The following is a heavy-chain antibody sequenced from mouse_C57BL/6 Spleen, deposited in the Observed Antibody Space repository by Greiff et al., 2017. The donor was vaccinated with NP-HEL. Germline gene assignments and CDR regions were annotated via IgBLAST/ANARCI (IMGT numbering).Heavy chain of an antibody. V-gene: IGHV1-69*01. CDR3: ARLGPDY. Sequence: VQLQQSGAELMKPGASVKLSCKATGYTFTGYWIEWVKQRPGQGLEWIGEIDPSDSYTNYNQKFKGKSTLTVDKSSSTAYMQLSSLTSEDSAVYYCARLGPDYWGQGTTLTVSS. CDR1: GYTFTGYW. J-gene: IGHJ2*01. CDR2: IDPSDSYT.